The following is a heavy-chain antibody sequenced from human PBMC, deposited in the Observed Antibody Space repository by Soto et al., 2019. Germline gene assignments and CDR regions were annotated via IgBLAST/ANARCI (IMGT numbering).Heavy chain of an antibody. CDR3: ARDCTGGSCLVY. D-gene: IGHD2-15*01. V-gene: IGHV3-33*01. CDR2: IWHAGSNK. J-gene: IGHJ4*02. CDR1: GFTFSSHG. Sequence: QVQLVESGGGVVQPGRSLRVSCVASGFTFSSHGMHWVRQAPGKWLEWVAIIWHAGSNKYYADSEKGRFTISRDNPRNTLYLEMDSLREEDTAVYYCARDCTGGSCLVYWGQGTLVTVSS.